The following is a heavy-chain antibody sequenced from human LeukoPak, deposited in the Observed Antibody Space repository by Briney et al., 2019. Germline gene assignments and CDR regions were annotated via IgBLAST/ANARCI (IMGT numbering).Heavy chain of an antibody. CDR1: GFTFSSYS. Sequence: PGGSLRLSCAASGFTFSSYSMNWVRQAPGKGLEWVSYISSSSSTIYYADSVKGRFTISRDNAKNSLYPQMNSLRAEDTAVYYCAREVTIFGVAYRYYMDVWGKGTTVTVSS. D-gene: IGHD3-3*01. V-gene: IGHV3-48*01. CDR2: ISSSSSTI. CDR3: AREVTIFGVAYRYYMDV. J-gene: IGHJ6*03.